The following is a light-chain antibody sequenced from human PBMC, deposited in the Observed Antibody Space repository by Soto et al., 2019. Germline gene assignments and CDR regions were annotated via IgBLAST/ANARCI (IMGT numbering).Light chain of an antibody. CDR3: AAWDDSLNGPV. Sequence: QSVLTQPPSASGTPGQRVTISCSGSSSNIVSNTVNWYQQLPGTAPKLLIYSNNQRPSGVPDRFSGSKSGTSASLAISGLQSEDEADYYCAAWDDSLNGPVFGGGTKVPVL. CDR1: SSNIVSNT. V-gene: IGLV1-44*01. CDR2: SNN. J-gene: IGLJ3*02.